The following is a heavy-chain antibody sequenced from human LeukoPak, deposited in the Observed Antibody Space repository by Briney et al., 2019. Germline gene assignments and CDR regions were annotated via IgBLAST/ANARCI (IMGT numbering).Heavy chain of an antibody. Sequence: GGSLRLSCAASGFTFSSYGMSWVRQAPGKGLEWVSAISGSGGSTYYADSVKGRFTISRDNSKNTLYLQMNSLRAEDTAVYYCAKDLTMIVVVITQDAFDIWGQGTMVTVSS. J-gene: IGHJ3*02. CDR3: AKDLTMIVVVITQDAFDI. CDR1: GFTFSSYG. D-gene: IGHD3-22*01. V-gene: IGHV3-23*01. CDR2: ISGSGGST.